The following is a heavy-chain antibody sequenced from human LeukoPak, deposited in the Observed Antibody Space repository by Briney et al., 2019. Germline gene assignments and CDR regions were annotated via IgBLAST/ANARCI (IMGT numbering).Heavy chain of an antibody. CDR1: GYTFTGYY. CDR3: AREAYCGADCYKYFDY. CDR2: INAGTGNT. D-gene: IGHD2-21*02. J-gene: IGHJ4*02. V-gene: IGHV1-3*01. Sequence: ASVKVSCKASGYTFTGYYMHWVRQAPGQRLEWMGWINAGTGNTIYSQKFQGRVTMTRDTSTNTAYMELSSLRSEDTAVYYCAREAYCGADCYKYFDYWGQGTLVTVSS.